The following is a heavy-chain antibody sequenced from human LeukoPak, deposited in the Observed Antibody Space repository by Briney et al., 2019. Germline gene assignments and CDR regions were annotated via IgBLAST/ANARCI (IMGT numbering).Heavy chain of an antibody. CDR3: ARDLALEWLLYAFDI. D-gene: IGHD3-3*01. CDR1: GFTVSSNY. CDR2: IYSGGST. V-gene: IGHV3-53*05. J-gene: IGHJ3*02. Sequence: PGGSLRLSCTASGFTVSSNYMSWVRQAPGKGLEWVSVIYSGGSTYYADSVKGRFTISRDNSRNTLSLQMNSLRPEDTAVYYCARDLALEWLLYAFDIWGQGTMVTVSS.